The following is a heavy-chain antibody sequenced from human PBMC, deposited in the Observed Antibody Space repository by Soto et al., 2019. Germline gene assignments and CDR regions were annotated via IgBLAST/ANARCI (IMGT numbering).Heavy chain of an antibody. CDR2: MYPNNGQT. D-gene: IGHD3-16*01. CDR1: GDTFSNFD. CDR3: ATMIRGLIHWLDP. V-gene: IGHV1-8*01. J-gene: IGHJ5*02. Sequence: QVQLVQSGAEVKRPGASVKVSCKASGDTFSNFDFNWVRQATGQGPEWMGWMYPNNGQTAYARTFQGRVTMTWNSSTSTAYMELSSLTSEDTAVYYCATMIRGLIHWLDPWGQGTRVTVSS.